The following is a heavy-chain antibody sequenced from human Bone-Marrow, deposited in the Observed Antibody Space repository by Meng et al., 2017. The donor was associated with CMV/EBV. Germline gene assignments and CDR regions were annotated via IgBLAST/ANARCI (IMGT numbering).Heavy chain of an antibody. Sequence: CKVSGYTLNASDVGVGRMRQGQGKELEGLTHVIWDEKSYGHTLKDRLTITKDTSKKKVVITMRNMDPVDTATYYCAKKARGSSEFDSWGLGTLVTVSS. J-gene: IGHJ4*02. CDR3: AKKARGSSEFDS. V-gene: IGHV2-5*05. D-gene: IGHD3-10*01. CDR2: VIWDEK. CDR1: GYTLNASDVG.